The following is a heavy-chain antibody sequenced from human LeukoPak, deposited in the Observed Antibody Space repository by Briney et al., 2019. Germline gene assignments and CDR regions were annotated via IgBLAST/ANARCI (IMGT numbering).Heavy chain of an antibody. V-gene: IGHV4-34*01. J-gene: IGHJ4*02. CDR3: ATGTYYYDSRVGDY. Sequence: NPSETLSLTCAVYGGSFSGYYWSWIRQPPGKGLEWIGEINHSGSTNYNPSLKSRVTISVDTSKNQFSLKLSSVTAADTAVYYCATGTYYYDSRVGDYWGQGTLVTVSS. CDR2: INHSGST. D-gene: IGHD3-22*01. CDR1: GGSFSGYY.